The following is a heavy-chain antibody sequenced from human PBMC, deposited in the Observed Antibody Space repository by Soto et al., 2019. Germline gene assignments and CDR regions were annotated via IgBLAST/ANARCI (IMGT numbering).Heavy chain of an antibody. CDR2: IYYSGST. Sequence: QLQLQESGPGLVKPSETLSLTCTVSGGSISSSSYYWGWIRQPPGKGLEWIGSIYYSGSTYYNPSLKSRVTISVDTSKNQFSLKLSSVTAADTAVYYCARISNYSYYYYYYMDVWGKGTTVTVSS. V-gene: IGHV4-39*01. J-gene: IGHJ6*03. CDR1: GGSISSSSYY. D-gene: IGHD4-4*01. CDR3: ARISNYSYYYYYYMDV.